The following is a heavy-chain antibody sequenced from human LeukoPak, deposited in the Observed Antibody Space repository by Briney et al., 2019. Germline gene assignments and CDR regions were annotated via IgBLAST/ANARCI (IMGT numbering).Heavy chain of an antibody. CDR1: GFTFSSYE. J-gene: IGHJ3*02. CDR3: ARGGYSYGSGYAFDI. D-gene: IGHD5-18*01. V-gene: IGHV3-48*03. Sequence: GGSLRLSCAASGFTFSSYEMNWVRQAPGKGLEWVSYISSSGSTIYYADSVKGRFTISRDNAKNSLYLQMNSPRAEDTAVYYCARGGYSYGSGYAFDIWGQGTMVTVSS. CDR2: ISSSGSTI.